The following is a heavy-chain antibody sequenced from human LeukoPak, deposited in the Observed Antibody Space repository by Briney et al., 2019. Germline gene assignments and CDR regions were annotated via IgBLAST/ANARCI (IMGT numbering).Heavy chain of an antibody. D-gene: IGHD3-10*01. CDR1: GGSINSYY. CDR2: IHYTGST. V-gene: IGHV4-59*01. Sequence: SETLSLTCTVSGGSINSYYWSWIRQPPGKGLECIGYIHYTGSTNYNPSLKSRVTISVDTSKSQYSLKLSSVTAADTAIYYCARGGYYGSGNDFRFDPWGQGTLVTVSS. J-gene: IGHJ5*02. CDR3: ARGGYYGSGNDFRFDP.